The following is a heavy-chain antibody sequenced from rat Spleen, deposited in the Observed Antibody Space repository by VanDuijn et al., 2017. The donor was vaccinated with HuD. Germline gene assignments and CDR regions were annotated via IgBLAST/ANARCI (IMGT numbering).Heavy chain of an antibody. D-gene: IGHD2-5*01. CDR2: ITNTGGST. J-gene: IGHJ1*01. V-gene: IGHV5-31*01. Sequence: EVQLVESGGGLVHPGRSLKLSCVTSGFTFNYYWMTWIRQAPGKGLEWVASITNTGGSTYYPDSVKGRFTISRDNAKSTLYLEMDSLGSEDMATYYCVRQGYLRDWYFDFWGPGTMVTVSS. CDR1: GFTFNYYW. CDR3: VRQGYLRDWYFDF.